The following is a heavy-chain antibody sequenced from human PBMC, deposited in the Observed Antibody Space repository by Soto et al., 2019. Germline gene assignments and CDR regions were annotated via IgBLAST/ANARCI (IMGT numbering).Heavy chain of an antibody. CDR3: AKDLHIVVVVAGQYFDY. D-gene: IGHD2-15*01. Sequence: GGSLRLSCAASGFTFSSYAMSWVRQAPGKGLEWVSAISGSGGSTYYADSVKGRFTISRDNSKNTLYLQMNSLRAEDTAVYYCAKDLHIVVVVAGQYFDYWGQGTLVTVSS. J-gene: IGHJ4*02. CDR2: ISGSGGST. V-gene: IGHV3-23*01. CDR1: GFTFSSYA.